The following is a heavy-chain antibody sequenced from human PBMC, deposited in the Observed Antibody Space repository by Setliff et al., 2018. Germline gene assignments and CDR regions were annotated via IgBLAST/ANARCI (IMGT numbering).Heavy chain of an antibody. CDR3: AREAFYYDSSGSPFGF. J-gene: IGHJ4*02. Sequence: SETLSLTCTVSGGSINGYYWSWIRQPPGEGLEWIGCIYASGSTTYNPSLESRVTISVDTSKNQISLKLRSVTAADTAIYYCAREAFYYDSSGSPFGFWGQGALVTSPQ. CDR2: IYASGST. CDR1: GGSINGYY. V-gene: IGHV4-4*08. D-gene: IGHD3-22*01.